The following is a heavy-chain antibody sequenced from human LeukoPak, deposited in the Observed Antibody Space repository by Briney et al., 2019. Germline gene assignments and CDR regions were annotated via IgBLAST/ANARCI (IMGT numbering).Heavy chain of an antibody. CDR2: ISSSGSTI. CDR1: GLTFSGYW. J-gene: IGHJ6*02. Sequence: GGSLRLSCAASGLTFSGYWMNWVRQAPGKGLEWVSYISSSGSTIYYADSVKGRFTISRDNAKNSLYLQMNSLRAEDTAVYYCARTIYSYALKYYYYGMDVWGQGTTVTVSS. V-gene: IGHV3-48*04. D-gene: IGHD5-18*01. CDR3: ARTIYSYALKYYYYGMDV.